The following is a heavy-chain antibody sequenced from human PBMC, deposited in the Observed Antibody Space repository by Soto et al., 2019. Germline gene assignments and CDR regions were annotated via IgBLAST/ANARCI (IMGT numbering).Heavy chain of an antibody. V-gene: IGHV3-30-3*01. D-gene: IGHD2-15*01. CDR3: ARGDREDIAVVVGVRPGEYGVDV. CDR1: GFTFRSYP. CDR2: ISYDGSNQ. Sequence: GGSLRLSCAASGFTFRSYPMHSVRQAPGKGLESVAVISYDGSNQFYRAHTKGRCTVSRDNSKNTLYLQRNSLRYDDTAVYYCARGDREDIAVVVGVRPGEYGVDVWGQGTRVTVSS. J-gene: IGHJ6*02.